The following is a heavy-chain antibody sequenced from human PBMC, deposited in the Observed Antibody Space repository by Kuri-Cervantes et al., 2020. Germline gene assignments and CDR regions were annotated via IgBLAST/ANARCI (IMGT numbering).Heavy chain of an antibody. V-gene: IGHV3-9*01. CDR3: AKDSSYYYDSSGYPYYFDY. J-gene: IGHJ4*02. CDR1: GFTFDDYA. D-gene: IGHD3-22*01. CDR2: ISWNSGSI. Sequence: GGSLRLSCAASGFTFDDYAMHWVRQAPGKGLEWVSGISWNSGSIGYADSVKGRFTISRDNAKNSLYLQMNSLRAEDTALYYCAKDSSYYYDSSGYPYYFDYWGQGTLVSVSS.